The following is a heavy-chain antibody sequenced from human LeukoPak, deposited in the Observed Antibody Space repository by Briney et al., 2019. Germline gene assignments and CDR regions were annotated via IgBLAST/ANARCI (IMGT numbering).Heavy chain of an antibody. D-gene: IGHD3-3*01. CDR2: ISSSSSYI. V-gene: IGHV3-21*01. J-gene: IGHJ5*02. Sequence: PGGSLRLSCAASGFTFSSYSMSWVRQAPGKGLEWVSSISSSSSYIYYADSVKGRFTISRDNAKNSLYLQMNRLRAEDKAVYYCALYYDFWSGYYSNWFDPWGQGTLVTVSS. CDR1: GFTFSSYS. CDR3: ALYYDFWSGYYSNWFDP.